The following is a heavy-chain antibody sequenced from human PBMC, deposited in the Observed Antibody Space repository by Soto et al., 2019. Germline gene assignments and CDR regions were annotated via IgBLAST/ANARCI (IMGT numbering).Heavy chain of an antibody. Sequence: QVQLVQSGAEVKKPGASVKVSCKASGYTFTSYGISWVRQAPGQGLEWMGWISAYNGNTNYAQKLQGKGNMNTDTATNKGYMELRSLRSDDTAVYYCARDFWSGYYPPWFDPWGQGTLVTVSS. CDR1: GYTFTSYG. V-gene: IGHV1-18*04. CDR3: ARDFWSGYYPPWFDP. J-gene: IGHJ5*02. CDR2: ISAYNGNT. D-gene: IGHD3-3*01.